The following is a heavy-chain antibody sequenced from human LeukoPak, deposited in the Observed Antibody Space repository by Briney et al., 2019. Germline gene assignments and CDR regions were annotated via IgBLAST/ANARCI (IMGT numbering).Heavy chain of an antibody. V-gene: IGHV3-11*03. D-gene: IGHD6-13*01. Sequence: PGGSLRLSCAASGFTFSDYYVSWIRQAPGKGLEWVPHISSFSNFRSYADSVKGRFTISRDNAKNSLYLQVNSLRAEDTAVYYCARPTIAAAGNFEYWGQGTLVTVSS. CDR1: GFTFSDYY. J-gene: IGHJ4*02. CDR2: ISSFSNFR. CDR3: ARPTIAAAGNFEY.